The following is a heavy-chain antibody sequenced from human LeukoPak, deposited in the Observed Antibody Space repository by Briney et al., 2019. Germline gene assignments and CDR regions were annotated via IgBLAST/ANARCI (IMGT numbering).Heavy chain of an antibody. J-gene: IGHJ3*02. CDR1: GFSFSDYA. V-gene: IGHV3-64*01. D-gene: IGHD2-2*02. CDR2: IVSDGSST. Sequence: GGSLRLSCAASGFSFSDYAMHWVRRSPGKGLEYVSAIVSDGSSTYYANSVKGRFTISRDNSKNTLYLQMDSLRAEDMAVYYCARVGYCSRTTCYRVGAFDIWGQGTMVTVSS. CDR3: ARVGYCSRTTCYRVGAFDI.